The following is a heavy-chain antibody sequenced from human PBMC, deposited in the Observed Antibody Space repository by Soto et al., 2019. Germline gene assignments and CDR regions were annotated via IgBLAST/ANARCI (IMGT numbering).Heavy chain of an antibody. Sequence: GASVKVSCKASGYTFTSYGISWVRQAPGQGREWMGWVSAYNGNTNYAQKLQGRVTMTTDTSTSTAYMEMRSLRSDDTAVYYCARGGYPNDILTGLGFDPWGQGTLVTVSS. CDR3: ARGGYPNDILTGLGFDP. D-gene: IGHD3-9*01. CDR2: VSAYNGNT. V-gene: IGHV1-18*04. J-gene: IGHJ5*02. CDR1: GYTFTSYG.